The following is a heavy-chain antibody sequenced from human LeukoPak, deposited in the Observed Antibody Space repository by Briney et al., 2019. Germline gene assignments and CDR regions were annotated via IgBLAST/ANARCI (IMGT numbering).Heavy chain of an antibody. D-gene: IGHD1-1*01. Sequence: PGGSLRLSCAASGFTFSSYEMNWVRQAPGKGLEWLSYISSSGNTIDYADSVKGRFTISRDNAKNSLYLQMNSLRAEDTAVYYCARDRVEREFGAFDIWGQGTMVTVSS. V-gene: IGHV3-48*03. CDR1: GFTFSSYE. CDR3: ARDRVEREFGAFDI. J-gene: IGHJ3*02. CDR2: ISSSGNTI.